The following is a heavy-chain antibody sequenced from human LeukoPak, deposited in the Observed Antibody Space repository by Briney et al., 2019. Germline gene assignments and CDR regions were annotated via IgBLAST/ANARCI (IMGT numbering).Heavy chain of an antibody. V-gene: IGHV3-53*01. J-gene: IGHJ3*02. CDR3: ARGGRGSAAVVAPRSFDI. CDR2: TYTGGNS. Sequence: GGSLRLSCAASGFTVSSIHMVWVRQAPGKGLEWVSVTYTGGNSYYADSVKGRFIISRDISKNTLYLQMNSLRAEDSALYYCARGGRGSAAVVAPRSFDIWGQGTTVTVSS. CDR1: GFTVSSIH. D-gene: IGHD3-22*01.